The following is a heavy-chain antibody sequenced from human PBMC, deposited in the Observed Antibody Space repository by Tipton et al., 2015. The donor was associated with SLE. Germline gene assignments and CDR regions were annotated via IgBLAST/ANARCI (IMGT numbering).Heavy chain of an antibody. D-gene: IGHD6-13*01. J-gene: IGHJ4*02. V-gene: IGHV4-59*11. CDR3: ARVTIAAAGKSLYYFDY. Sequence: TLSLTCTVSGASISSHYWNWIRQTPGKGLAWIGYIYYSRHTNYNPSLESRVTISIDTSKNQLSLKLTSVTAADTAVYYCARVTIAAAGKSLYYFDYWGQGTLVTVSS. CDR2: IYYSRHT. CDR1: GASISSHY.